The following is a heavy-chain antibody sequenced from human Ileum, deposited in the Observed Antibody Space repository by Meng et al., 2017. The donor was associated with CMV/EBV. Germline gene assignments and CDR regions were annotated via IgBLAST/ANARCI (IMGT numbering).Heavy chain of an antibody. V-gene: IGHV4-4*07. CDR1: GGSISGYY. CDR2: VYSSGST. J-gene: IGHJ4*02. D-gene: IGHD2-2*01. CDR3: ARGSSSWAFDY. Sequence: VALPGSGPGLVEPSEIFSPTCTVSGGSISGYYWSWIRQPATKGLEWIGRVYSSGSTDYNPSLQSRVTMSVDTSKNQFSLKLSSVTAADTAVYYCARGSSSWAFDYWGQGTLVTVSS.